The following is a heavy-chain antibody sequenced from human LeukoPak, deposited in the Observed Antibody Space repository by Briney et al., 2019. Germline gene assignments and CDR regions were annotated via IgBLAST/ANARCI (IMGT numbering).Heavy chain of an antibody. J-gene: IGHJ4*02. CDR2: IYTGGNT. V-gene: IGHV3-53*01. Sequence: GGSLRLSCAASGFTVDSNYLSWVRQAPGKGLEWVSTIYTGGNTYYAASAKGRFTISRDFSKNTVFLHMNSLRAEDTAMYYCARGDDSGYYDYFDYWGQGALVTVSS. D-gene: IGHD3-22*01. CDR1: GFTVDSNY. CDR3: ARGDDSGYYDYFDY.